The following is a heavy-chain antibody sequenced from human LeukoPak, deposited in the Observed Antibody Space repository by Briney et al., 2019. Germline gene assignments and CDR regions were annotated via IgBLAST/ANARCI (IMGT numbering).Heavy chain of an antibody. V-gene: IGHV1-69*06. CDR3: ARGDVVVPAAFLHAFDI. Sequence: SVKVSCKASGGAFSSYAISWVRQAPGQGLEWMGGIIPIFGTANYAQKFQGRVTITADKPTSTAYMELSSLRSEDTAVYYCARGDVVVPAAFLHAFDIWGQGTMATVSS. J-gene: IGHJ3*02. D-gene: IGHD2-2*01. CDR1: GGAFSSYA. CDR2: IIPIFGTA.